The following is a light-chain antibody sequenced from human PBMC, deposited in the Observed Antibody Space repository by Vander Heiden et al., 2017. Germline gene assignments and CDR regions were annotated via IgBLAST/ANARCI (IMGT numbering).Light chain of an antibody. CDR1: KLGNKY. J-gene: IGLJ2*01. CDR2: QDN. Sequence: SYELTLPPSVSVPPGQTASITCSGDKLGNKYACWYQQKPGQSPVLVIYQDNKRPSGIPERFSGSNSGNTATPTISGTQAMDEADYYCQAWDSSHVVFGGGTKLTVL. CDR3: QAWDSSHVV. V-gene: IGLV3-1*01.